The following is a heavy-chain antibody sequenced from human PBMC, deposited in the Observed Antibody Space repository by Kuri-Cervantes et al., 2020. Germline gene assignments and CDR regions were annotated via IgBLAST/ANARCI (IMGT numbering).Heavy chain of an antibody. CDR1: GFMFGDYA. Sequence: GGSLRLSCAASGFMFGDYAMHWVRQAPGKGLEWVSGISWNSGSIGYADSVKGRFTISRDNAKNSLYLQMNSLRAEDTAVYYCARGTECSGGSCANDAFDIWGQGTMVTVSS. J-gene: IGHJ3*02. CDR3: ARGTECSGGSCANDAFDI. V-gene: IGHV3-9*01. CDR2: ISWNSGSI. D-gene: IGHD2-15*01.